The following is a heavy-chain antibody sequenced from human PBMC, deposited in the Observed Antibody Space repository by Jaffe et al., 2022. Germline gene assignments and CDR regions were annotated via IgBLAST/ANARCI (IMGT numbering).Heavy chain of an antibody. CDR2: IIPIFGTA. CDR1: GGTFSSYA. J-gene: IGHJ4*02. D-gene: IGHD3-9*01. V-gene: IGHV1-69*05. Sequence: QVQLVQSGAEVKKPGSSVKVSCKASGGTFSSYAISWVRQAPGQGLEWMGGIIPIFGTANYAQKFQGRVTITTDESTSTAYMELSSLRSEDTAVYYCARAQGDYDILTGYYPPSNFDYWGQGTLVTVSS. CDR3: ARAQGDYDILTGYYPPSNFDY.